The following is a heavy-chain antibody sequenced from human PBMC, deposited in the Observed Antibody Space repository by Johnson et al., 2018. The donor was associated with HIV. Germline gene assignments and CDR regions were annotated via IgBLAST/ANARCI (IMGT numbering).Heavy chain of an antibody. V-gene: IGHV3-33*06. CDR2: IWYDGSNK. CDR1: GFTFSSYG. CDR3: AKDHPQMATIVGAFDI. Sequence: QVLLVESGGGVVQPGRSLRLSCAASGFTFSSYGMHWVRQAPGTGLEWVAVIWYDGSNKYYADSVKGRFTNSRDNSKNTLYLQMNSLRAEDTAVYYCAKDHPQMATIVGAFDIWGQGTMVIVSS. D-gene: IGHD5-24*01. J-gene: IGHJ3*02.